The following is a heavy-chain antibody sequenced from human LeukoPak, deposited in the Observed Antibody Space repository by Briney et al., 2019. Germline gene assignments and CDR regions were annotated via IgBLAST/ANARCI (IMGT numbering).Heavy chain of an antibody. Sequence: PSETLSLTCAVYGGSFSGYYWSWIRQPAGQGLEWIGRIHTSGSTNYSPSLKSRVTMSVDTSKNQSSLKLSSVTAADTAVYYCARDRYYYDSSARYFDDWGQGTLVTVSS. CDR1: GGSFSGYY. V-gene: IGHV4-4*07. CDR2: IHTSGST. CDR3: ARDRYYYDSSARYFDD. D-gene: IGHD3-22*01. J-gene: IGHJ4*02.